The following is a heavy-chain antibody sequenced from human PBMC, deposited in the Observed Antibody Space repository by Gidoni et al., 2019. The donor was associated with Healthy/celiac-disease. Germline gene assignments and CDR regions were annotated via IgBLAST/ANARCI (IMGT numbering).Heavy chain of an antibody. CDR3: ARARYSGYDRAHFDY. V-gene: IGHV3-7*04. J-gene: IGHJ4*02. Sequence: EVQLVESGGGLVQPGGSLRLSCAASGFTFSSYWMSWVRQAPGKGLEWVANIKQDGSEKYYVDSVKGRFTISRDNAKNSLYLQMNSLRAEDTAVYYCARARYSGYDRAHFDYWGQGTLVTVSS. CDR1: GFTFSSYW. CDR2: IKQDGSEK. D-gene: IGHD5-12*01.